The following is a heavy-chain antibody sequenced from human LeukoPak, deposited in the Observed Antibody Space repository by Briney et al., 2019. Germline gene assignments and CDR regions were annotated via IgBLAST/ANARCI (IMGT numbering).Heavy chain of an antibody. CDR2: IIPIFGTA. V-gene: IGHV1-69*01. J-gene: IGHJ5*02. D-gene: IGHD3-10*01. CDR3: ASRWFGEGWFDP. CDR1: GGTLSSYA. Sequence: SVKVSCKASGGTLSSYAISWVRQAPGQGLEWMGGIIPIFGTANYAQKLQGRVTITADESTSTAYMELSSLRSEDTAVYYCASRWFGEGWFDPWGQGTLVTVSS.